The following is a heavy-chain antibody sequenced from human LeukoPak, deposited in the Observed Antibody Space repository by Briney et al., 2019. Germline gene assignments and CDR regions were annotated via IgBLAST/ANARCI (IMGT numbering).Heavy chain of an antibody. D-gene: IGHD5-18*01. V-gene: IGHV4-34*01. CDR3: ALDGVATGGSTAIGN. CDR1: GGSFSNYY. CDR2: INHSGNT. Sequence: PSETLSLTCAVYGGSFSNYYWSWIRQSPRKGLEWIGEINHSGNTNYNPSLKIRVTVSVDASKNQFSLKLSSVTAADTAVYYCALDGVATGGSTAIGNWGQGTLVTVSS. J-gene: IGHJ4*02.